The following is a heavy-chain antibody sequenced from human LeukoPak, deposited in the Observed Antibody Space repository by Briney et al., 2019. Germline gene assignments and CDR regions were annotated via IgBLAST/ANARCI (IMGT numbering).Heavy chain of an antibody. J-gene: IGHJ4*02. CDR1: GDSVSTTNGA. Sequence: SQTLPVTCGISGDSVSTTNGAWNWVRQSPSRGLEWLGRTYYRSKWYYDYAVSVQGRITINPDTSKNQFSLQLSSVTPEDTAVYYCARDEGNTGWHTFDIWGQGTLITVSS. CDR2: TYYRSKWYY. D-gene: IGHD6-19*01. V-gene: IGHV6-1*01. CDR3: ARDEGNTGWHTFDI.